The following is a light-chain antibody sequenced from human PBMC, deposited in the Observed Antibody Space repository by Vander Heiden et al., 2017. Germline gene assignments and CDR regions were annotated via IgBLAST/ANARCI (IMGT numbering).Light chain of an antibody. CDR3: CSGAGSSTSVV. CDR1: SSDLGSYNR. V-gene: IGLV2-23*01. J-gene: IGLJ2*01. CDR2: EGS. Sequence: ADLNQPGSVPGSPGPSISTVCTGTSSDLGSYNRVSWYQQLPVKAPKLTICEGSKRPSGVSNRFSGSNSGNPASLTISGLQPEDEADFFCCSGAGSSTSVVFGGGTKLTVL.